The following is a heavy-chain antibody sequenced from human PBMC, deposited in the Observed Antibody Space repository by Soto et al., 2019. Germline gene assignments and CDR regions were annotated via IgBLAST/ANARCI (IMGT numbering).Heavy chain of an antibody. V-gene: IGHV3-23*01. J-gene: IGHJ6*02. Sequence: EVPLLESGGTVVQPGGSLTLSCAAYGFTFIAYAMSWVRQVPVKGLEWVSGISGSGGSKYYSDSVRGRLTISRDNLENTLYLQLNSLRAEDTAVYYCVKDQGVRGINYFFYVTDVWGQGTTVTVSS. CDR3: VKDQGVRGINYFFYVTDV. CDR2: ISGSGGSK. CDR1: GFTFIAYA. D-gene: IGHD3-10*01.